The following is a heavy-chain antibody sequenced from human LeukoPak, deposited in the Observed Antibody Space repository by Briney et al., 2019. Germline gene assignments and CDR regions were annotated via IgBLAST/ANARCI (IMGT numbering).Heavy chain of an antibody. CDR3: ARDKAGEMATISPGFDY. J-gene: IGHJ4*02. V-gene: IGHV1-46*01. Sequence: ASVKVSCKASGYTFTSYYMHWVRQAPGQGLEWMGIINPSGGSTSYAQKFQGRVTITADESTSTAYMELSSLRSEDTAVYYCARDKAGEMATISPGFDYWGQGTLVTVSS. D-gene: IGHD5-24*01. CDR2: INPSGGST. CDR1: GYTFTSYY.